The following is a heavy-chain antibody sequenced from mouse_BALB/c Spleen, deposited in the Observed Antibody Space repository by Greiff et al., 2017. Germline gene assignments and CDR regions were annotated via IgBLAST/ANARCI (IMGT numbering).Heavy chain of an antibody. CDR3: ARSYGNYPYYAMDY. Sequence: EVQVVESGGGLVQPGGSRKLSCAASGFTFSSFGMHWVRQAPEKGLEWVAYISSGSSTIYYADTVKGRFTISRDNPKNTLFLQMTSLRSEDTAMYYCARSYGNYPYYAMDYWGQGTSVTVSS. J-gene: IGHJ4*01. CDR2: ISSGSSTI. D-gene: IGHD2-10*02. V-gene: IGHV5-17*02. CDR1: GFTFSSFG.